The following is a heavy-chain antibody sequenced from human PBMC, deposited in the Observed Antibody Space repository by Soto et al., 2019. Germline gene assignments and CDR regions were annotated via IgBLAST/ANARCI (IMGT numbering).Heavy chain of an antibody. J-gene: IGHJ6*02. CDR3: ARGLEVAAAGYGEYYYYGMDV. D-gene: IGHD6-13*01. CDR2: INHSGST. V-gene: IGHV4-34*01. Sequence: SETLSLTCAVYGGSFSGYYWSWIRQPPGKRLEWIGEINHSGSTNYNPSLKSRVTISVDTSKNQFSLKLSSVTAADTAVYYCARGLEVAAAGYGEYYYYGMDVWGQGTTVTVSS. CDR1: GGSFSGYY.